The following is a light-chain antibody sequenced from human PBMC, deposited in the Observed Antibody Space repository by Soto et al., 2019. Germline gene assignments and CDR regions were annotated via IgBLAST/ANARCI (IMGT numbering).Light chain of an antibody. CDR3: QSYDSSLSGYV. CDR1: SSNIGAGYD. J-gene: IGLJ1*01. Sequence: QSVLTQPPSVSGSPGQRVTISCTGSSSNIGAGYDVHWYQQLPGTAPKLLIYGNSNRPSGVPDRFSGSKSGTSASLAITGLQAEDEADYYLQSYDSSLSGYVFGTGTKLTVL. CDR2: GNS. V-gene: IGLV1-40*01.